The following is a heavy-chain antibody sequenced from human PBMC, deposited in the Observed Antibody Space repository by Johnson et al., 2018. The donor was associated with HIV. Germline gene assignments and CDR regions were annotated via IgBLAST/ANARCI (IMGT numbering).Heavy chain of an antibody. CDR3: ARDPRVPFPLGHDAFDI. CDR2: ISYDGSNK. D-gene: IGHD3-16*01. Sequence: QMLLVESGGGVVQPGRSLRLSCAASGFTFSSYAMHWVRQAPGKGLEWVAVISYDGSNKYYADSVKGRFTISRDNSKNTLYLQMNSLRVEDTAVYYCARDPRVPFPLGHDAFDIWGQVTMVTVSS. J-gene: IGHJ3*02. V-gene: IGHV3-30*04. CDR1: GFTFSSYA.